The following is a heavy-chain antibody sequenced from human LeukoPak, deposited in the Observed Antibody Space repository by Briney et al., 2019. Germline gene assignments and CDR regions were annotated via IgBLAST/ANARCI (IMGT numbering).Heavy chain of an antibody. D-gene: IGHD6-19*01. Sequence: GSSVKVSCKASGYTFINYAIHWVRHAPGQRLEWMGWINPYNGDTEYSQKLQARVTITKDTSASTAYMDLSTLRSDDTAVYYCARGSSSDWPLEYWGRGILVTVSS. CDR2: INPYNGDT. CDR3: ARGSSSDWPLEY. V-gene: IGHV1-3*01. J-gene: IGHJ4*02. CDR1: GYTFINYA.